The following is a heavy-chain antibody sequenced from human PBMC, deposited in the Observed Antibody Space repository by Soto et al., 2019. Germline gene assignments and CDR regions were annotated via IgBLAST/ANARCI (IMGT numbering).Heavy chain of an antibody. V-gene: IGHV4-30-2*01. D-gene: IGHD6-19*01. CDR3: ATVMDGTMSCDY. Sequence: SETLSLTCAVSGGSISSGGYCWSWLRQPPGKELEWIRYIYHSGSTYYNPSLKRRVTISVDRNKNQFSLKLSSVTAADTAEYYCATVMDGTMSCDYWGQGTLVTVSS. J-gene: IGHJ4*02. CDR1: GGSISSGGYC. CDR2: IYHSGST.